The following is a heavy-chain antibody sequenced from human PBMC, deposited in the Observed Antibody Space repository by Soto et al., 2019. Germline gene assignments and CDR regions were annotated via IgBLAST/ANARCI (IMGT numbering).Heavy chain of an antibody. V-gene: IGHV4-34*01. CDR2: INHSGST. J-gene: IGHJ6*02. Sequence: SETLSLTCAVYGGSFSGYYWSWIRQPPGKGLEWIGEINHSGSTNYNPSLKSRVTISVDTSKNQFSLKLSSVTAADTAVYYCARGWDYGMDVWGQGTTVTVS. D-gene: IGHD1-26*01. CDR3: ARGWDYGMDV. CDR1: GGSFSGYY.